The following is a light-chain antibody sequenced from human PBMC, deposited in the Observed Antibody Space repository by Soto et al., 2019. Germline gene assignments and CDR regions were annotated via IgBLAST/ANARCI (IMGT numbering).Light chain of an antibody. CDR3: QQSYDIPIT. CDR2: GVS. Sequence: DIPMTQSPSSLSASVGDRVTITCRASQRISSYLNWYQQKPGKAPKLLIYGVSSLHSGVPSRFTGSGSGIDFTLTITSLQPEDFATYYCQQSYDIPITFGQGTRLDIK. J-gene: IGKJ5*01. CDR1: QRISSY. V-gene: IGKV1-39*01.